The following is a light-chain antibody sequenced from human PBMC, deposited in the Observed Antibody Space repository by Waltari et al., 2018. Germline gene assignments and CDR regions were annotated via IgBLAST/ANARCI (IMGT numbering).Light chain of an antibody. CDR2: GNS. Sequence: QSVLTQPPSVSGAPGQRVTISCTGSSSNIGAGYEVHWYQQPPGTAPKLLIHGNSNRPSGVPDRFSGSKSGTSASLAITGLQAEDEADYYCQSYDSSLSVVFGGGTKLTVL. J-gene: IGLJ2*01. CDR3: QSYDSSLSVV. V-gene: IGLV1-40*01. CDR1: SSNIGAGYE.